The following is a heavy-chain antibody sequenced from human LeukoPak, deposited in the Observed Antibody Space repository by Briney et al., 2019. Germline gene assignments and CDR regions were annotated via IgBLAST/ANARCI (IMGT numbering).Heavy chain of an antibody. CDR2: MNPNSGNT. CDR1: GYTFTSYD. J-gene: IGHJ4*02. Sequence: ASAEVSCKASGYTFTSYDINWVRQATGQGLEWMGWMNPNSGNTGYAQKFQGRVTMTRNTSISTAYMELSSLRSEDTAVYYCAKGNVIGGNNGYWGQETRVTSPQ. V-gene: IGHV1-8*01. CDR3: AKGNVIGGNNGY. D-gene: IGHD2-8*01.